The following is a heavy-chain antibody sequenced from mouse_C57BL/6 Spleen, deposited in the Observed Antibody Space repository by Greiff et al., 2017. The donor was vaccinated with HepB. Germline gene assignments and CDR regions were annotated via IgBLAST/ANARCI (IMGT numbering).Heavy chain of an antibody. CDR1: GFTFSDYY. CDR2: ISNGGGST. CDR3: ARQTRRGVVFDY. D-gene: IGHD1-1*02. Sequence: EVQVVESGGGLVQPGGSLKLSCAASGFTFSDYYMYWVRQTPEKGLEWVAYISNGGGSTYYPDTVKGRITISRDNAKNTLYLQMSRLKSDDTAMYYCARQTRRGVVFDYWGQGTTLTVSS. V-gene: IGHV5-12*01. J-gene: IGHJ2*01.